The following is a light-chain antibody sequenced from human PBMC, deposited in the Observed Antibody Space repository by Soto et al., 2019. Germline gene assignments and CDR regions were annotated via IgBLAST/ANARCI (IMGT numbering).Light chain of an antibody. V-gene: IGKV1-33*01. J-gene: IGKJ3*01. CDR2: DAS. CDR3: QKCYFLPI. CDR1: HDITSY. Sequence: DIQMTQSPSSLSASVGDRVTITCQASHDITSYLNWYQHKPGKAPKLLIYDASILEAGVPSRFNGSGTGNPFTFPHSSPEAEDVGNYLWQKCYFLPIFRPGNTVDFK.